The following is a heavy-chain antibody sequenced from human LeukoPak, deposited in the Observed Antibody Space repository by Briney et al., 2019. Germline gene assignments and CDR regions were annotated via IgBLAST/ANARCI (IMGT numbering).Heavy chain of an antibody. V-gene: IGHV4-39*01. Sequence: SETLSLACTVSGGSISSSSYYWGWIRQPPGKGLEWIGSIYYSGSTYYNPSLKSRVTISVDTSKNQFSLKLSSVTAADTAVYYCARHWTRGHAFDIWGQGTMVTVSS. CDR2: IYYSGST. CDR1: GGSISSSSYY. CDR3: ARHWTRGHAFDI. D-gene: IGHD3-3*01. J-gene: IGHJ3*02.